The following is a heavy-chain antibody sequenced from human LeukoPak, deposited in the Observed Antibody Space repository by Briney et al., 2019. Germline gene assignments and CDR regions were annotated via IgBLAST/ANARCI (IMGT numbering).Heavy chain of an antibody. CDR1: GGSFSGYY. J-gene: IGHJ4*02. Sequence: PSETLSLTCAVYGGSFSGYYWSWIRQPPGKGLEWIGEINHSGSTNYNPSLKSRVTISVDTSKNQFSLKLSSVTAADTAVYYCARPGYSSGWYGGHFDYWGQGTLVTVSS. CDR2: INHSGST. D-gene: IGHD6-19*01. V-gene: IGHV4-34*01. CDR3: ARPGYSSGWYGGHFDY.